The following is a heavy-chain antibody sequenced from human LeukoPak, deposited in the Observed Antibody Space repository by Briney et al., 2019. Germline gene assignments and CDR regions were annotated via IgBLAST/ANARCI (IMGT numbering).Heavy chain of an antibody. J-gene: IGHJ4*02. V-gene: IGHV3-53*01. Sequence: PGGSLRLSCAASGVTVSTIYVGWVRQAPGKGLDWVSVIYPDGKAYYAESVKGRFTISRDSSENTLFLQMNSLRAEDTAVYYCATLKGWYKEGCLGHWGVGSLVTVSS. D-gene: IGHD6-19*01. CDR3: ATLKGWYKEGCLGH. CDR2: IYPDGKA. CDR1: GVTVSTIY.